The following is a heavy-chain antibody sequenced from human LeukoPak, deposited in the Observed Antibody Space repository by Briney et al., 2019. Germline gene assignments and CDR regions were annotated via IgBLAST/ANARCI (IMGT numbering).Heavy chain of an antibody. CDR2: ISSSSSYI. CDR1: GFTFSSYS. D-gene: IGHD3-22*01. J-gene: IGHJ4*02. V-gene: IGHV3-21*01. CDR3: ARDQDYYDSSGYYTPFFDY. Sequence: GGSLRLSCAASGFTFSSYSMNWVRQAPGKGVEWVPSISSSSSYIYYADSVKGRFTISRDNAKNSLYLQMKSLRAEDTAVYYCARDQDYYDSSGYYTPFFDYWGQGTLVTVSS.